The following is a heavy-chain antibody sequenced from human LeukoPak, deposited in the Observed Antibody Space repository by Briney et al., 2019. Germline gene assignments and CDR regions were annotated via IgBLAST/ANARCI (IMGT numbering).Heavy chain of an antibody. CDR2: ISGSGGIT. Sequence: GGSLRLACATSGFAFVNFAMTWVRQAPGKGLEWVSSISGSGGITHYADSVKGRFTISRDNSKNTLYLQMNSLRAEDTAVYYCAKVAYSYGSHYYYYHYMDVWGKGTTVTVSS. V-gene: IGHV3-23*01. J-gene: IGHJ6*03. CDR1: GFAFVNFA. D-gene: IGHD5-18*01. CDR3: AKVAYSYGSHYYYYHYMDV.